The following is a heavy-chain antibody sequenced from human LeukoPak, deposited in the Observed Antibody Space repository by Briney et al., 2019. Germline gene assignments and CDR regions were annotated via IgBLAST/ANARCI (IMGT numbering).Heavy chain of an antibody. CDR3: ASGGLGARKYYSDPFHY. CDR2: IYSAGST. Sequence: PGGFLRLSCAASGFTVSSNYMSWVRQAPGKGLEWVSIIYSAGSTYYADSVRGRFTISRDNSKNTVFLQMNTLRAEDTAVYYCASGGLGARKYYSDPFHYWGQGTLVTVSS. J-gene: IGHJ4*02. CDR1: GFTVSSNY. D-gene: IGHD3-10*01. V-gene: IGHV3-53*01.